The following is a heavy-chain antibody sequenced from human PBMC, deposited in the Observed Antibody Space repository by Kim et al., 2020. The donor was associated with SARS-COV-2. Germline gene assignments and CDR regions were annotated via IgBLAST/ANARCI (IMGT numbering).Heavy chain of an antibody. V-gene: IGHV3-11*06. CDR3: ARDWYSSSWYGEYFQH. J-gene: IGHJ1*01. Sequence: SVKGRFTISRDNAKNSLYLQMNSLRAEDTAVYYCARDWYSSSWYGEYFQHWGQGTLVTVSS. D-gene: IGHD6-13*01.